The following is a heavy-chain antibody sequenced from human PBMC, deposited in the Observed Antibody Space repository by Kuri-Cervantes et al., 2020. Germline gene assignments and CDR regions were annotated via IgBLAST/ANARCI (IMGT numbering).Heavy chain of an antibody. J-gene: IGHJ5*02. Sequence: GESLKISCAASGFTFSSYGMHWVRQAPGKGLEWVAVIWYDGSNKYYADSVKGRFTISRDNSKNTLYLQMNSLRAEDTAVYYCAKDSSGSYFPWGQGTLVTVSS. CDR2: IWYDGSNK. D-gene: IGHD1-26*01. CDR3: AKDSSGSYFP. CDR1: GFTFSSYG. V-gene: IGHV3-30*02.